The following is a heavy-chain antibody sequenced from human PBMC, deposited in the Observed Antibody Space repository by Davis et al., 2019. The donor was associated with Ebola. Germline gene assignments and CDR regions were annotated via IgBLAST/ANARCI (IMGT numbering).Heavy chain of an antibody. D-gene: IGHD3-16*01. Sequence: ASVKVSCKASGYTFTSYYMHWVRQAPGQGLEWMGWINPNSGGTNYAQKFQGWVTMTRDTSISTAYMELSRLRSDDTAVYYCARGGGGPKRTMGYWGQGTLVTVSS. CDR2: INPNSGGT. V-gene: IGHV1-2*04. CDR1: GYTFTSYY. J-gene: IGHJ4*02. CDR3: ARGGGGPKRTMGY.